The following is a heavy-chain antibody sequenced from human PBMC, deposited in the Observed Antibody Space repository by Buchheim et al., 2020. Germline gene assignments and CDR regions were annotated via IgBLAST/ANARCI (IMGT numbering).Heavy chain of an antibody. CDR2: ISYDGSNK. D-gene: IGHD3-22*01. CDR3: AKGSDFRTRITMIVVVITYLDY. CDR1: GFTFSSYG. V-gene: IGHV3-30*18. J-gene: IGHJ4*02. Sequence: QVQLVESGGGVVQPGRSLRLSCAASGFTFSSYGMHWVRPAPGKGLEWVAVISYDGSNKYYADSVKGRFNISRDNSKNKLYMQMNSLRAEDTAVYYCAKGSDFRTRITMIVVVITYLDYWGQGTL.